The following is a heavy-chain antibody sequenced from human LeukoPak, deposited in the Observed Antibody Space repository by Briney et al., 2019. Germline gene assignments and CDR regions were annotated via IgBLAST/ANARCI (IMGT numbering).Heavy chain of an antibody. CDR3: ARTDDY. CDR2: IYPGHSDA. CDR1: GYSFTNYW. V-gene: IGHV5-51*01. Sequence: GECPKISCKGSGYSFTNYWIGWVRQMPGEGLEWMGIIYPGHSDAKYSPSFQGQVTISADKSISTAYLQWSSLKASDSAMYYCARTDDYWGQGTLVTVS. J-gene: IGHJ4*02.